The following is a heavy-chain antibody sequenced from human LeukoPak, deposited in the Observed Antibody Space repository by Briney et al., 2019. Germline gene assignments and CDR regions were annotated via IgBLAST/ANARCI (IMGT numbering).Heavy chain of an antibody. CDR2: FYTSGST. CDR3: ATQDSSSWYFDY. J-gene: IGHJ4*02. D-gene: IGHD6-13*01. V-gene: IGHV4-61*02. CDR1: GGSISSGNYF. Sequence: PSETLCLTCTVSGGSISSGNYFWSWIRQPAGKGLEWIGRFYTSGSTNYNPSLKSRVTISVDTSNNQFSLKLSSVTAADTAVYYCATQDSSSWYFDYWGQGTLVTVSS.